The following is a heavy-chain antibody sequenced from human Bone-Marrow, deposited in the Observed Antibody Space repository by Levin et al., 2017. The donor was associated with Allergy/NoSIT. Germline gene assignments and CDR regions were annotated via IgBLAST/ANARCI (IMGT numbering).Heavy chain of an antibody. CDR3: ARLFGVVTFDY. Sequence: PSETLSLTCTVSGASISSSSYHWGWIRQPPGKGLEWMATLSYIGSTYYNPSLKSRVTTSVDTSKNQFSLSLTSLTAADTAVYYCARLFGVVTFDYWGQGTLVIVTS. CDR2: LSYIGST. D-gene: IGHD3-3*01. CDR1: GASISSSSYH. V-gene: IGHV4-39*01. J-gene: IGHJ4*02.